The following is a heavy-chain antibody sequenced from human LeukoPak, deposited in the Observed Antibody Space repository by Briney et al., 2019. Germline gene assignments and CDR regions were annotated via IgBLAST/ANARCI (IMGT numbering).Heavy chain of an antibody. CDR3: GLNYYDSLGFDN. CDR1: GFTFGDYA. V-gene: IGHV3-49*04. CDR2: IRSKAYGGTT. D-gene: IGHD3-22*01. J-gene: IGHJ4*02. Sequence: GGSLRLSCTGSGFTFGDYAISWVRQAPGKGLEWVSFIRSKAYGGTTGYAASVKGRFSISRDDSKSIAYLQMNSLKTEDTAVYYCGLNYYDSLGFDNWGQGTLVTVSS.